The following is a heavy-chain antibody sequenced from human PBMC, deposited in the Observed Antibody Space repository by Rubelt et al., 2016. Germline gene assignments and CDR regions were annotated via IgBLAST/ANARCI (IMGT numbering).Heavy chain of an antibody. J-gene: IGHJ2*01. CDR3: AGGRSGSYGYWSFDL. V-gene: IGHV3-33*01. Sequence: RNYGMHWVSQASGKGLEWVALIYYDGSNKYCADSVKGRITITRENSKNTQYLQMNTLRAEDKAGYYCAGGRSGSYGYWSFDLWGRGTLVTVSS. CDR1: RNYG. D-gene: IGHD1-26*01. CDR2: IYYDGSNK.